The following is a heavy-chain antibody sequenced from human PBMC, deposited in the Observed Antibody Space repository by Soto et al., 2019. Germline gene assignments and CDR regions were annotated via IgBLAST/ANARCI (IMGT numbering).Heavy chain of an antibody. V-gene: IGHV4-61*08. CDR1: GGSVGSGAYY. J-gene: IGHJ5*02. Sequence: PSETLSLTCAVSGGSVGSGAYYWSWIRQPPGKGLEWIGYVYYSGSTSYNPSLETGVTISVDTSKNQFSLKLTSVTPADTAIYYCARVKRSTSRLDPWGQGTLVTVSS. D-gene: IGHD1-26*01. CDR2: VYYSGST. CDR3: ARVKRSTSRLDP.